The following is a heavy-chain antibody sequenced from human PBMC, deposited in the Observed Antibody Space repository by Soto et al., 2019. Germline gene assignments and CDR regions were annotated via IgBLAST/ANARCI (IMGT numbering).Heavy chain of an antibody. D-gene: IGHD5-18*01. CDR1: GGSISSYY. V-gene: IGHV4-59*08. CDR3: ARAGTAMVALDY. J-gene: IGHJ4*02. CDR2: MNYGGRT. Sequence: LSLTCTVSGGSISSYYWSWIRQPPGKGLEWIGYMNYGGRTNYNPSLKSRVTISVDTSKMQVSLKLSSVTAADTAVYYCARAGTAMVALDYWGQGTLVTISS.